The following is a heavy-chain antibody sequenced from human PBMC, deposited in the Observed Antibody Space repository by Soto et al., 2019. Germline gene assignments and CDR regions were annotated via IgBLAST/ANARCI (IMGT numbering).Heavy chain of an antibody. J-gene: IGHJ4*02. V-gene: IGHV4-39*01. Sequence: QLQLQESGPGLVKPSETLSLTCTVSDDSIGRSNYFWGWIRQPPGKGLEWIGNIFYSGNTHYNPSLKSRVTISLDPSNHPFSLRVRSVDAAGTAVYYCARHLYSGDSSGSFGYWGPGALVIVSS. CDR1: DDSIGRSNYF. CDR2: IFYSGNT. CDR3: ARHLYSGDSSGSFGY. D-gene: IGHD6-19*01.